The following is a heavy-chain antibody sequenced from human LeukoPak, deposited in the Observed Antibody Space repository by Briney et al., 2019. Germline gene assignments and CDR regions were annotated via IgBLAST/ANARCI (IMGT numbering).Heavy chain of an antibody. Sequence: ASVKVSCKASGYTFTSYDINWVRQATGQGLEWMGWMNPNSGNTGYAQKFQGRVTITRNTSISTAYMELSSLRSEDTAVYYCARWDLLPQGYYMDVWGKGTTVTVSS. CDR2: MNPNSGNT. CDR3: ARWDLLPQGYYMDV. V-gene: IGHV1-8*03. CDR1: GYTFTSYD. J-gene: IGHJ6*03. D-gene: IGHD1-26*01.